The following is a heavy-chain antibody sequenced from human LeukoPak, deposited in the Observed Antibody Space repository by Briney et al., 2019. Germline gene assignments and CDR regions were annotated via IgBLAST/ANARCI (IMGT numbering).Heavy chain of an antibody. J-gene: IGHJ4*02. D-gene: IGHD3-3*01. Sequence: GGSLRLSCAASGFTFSRYGMSWVRQAPGKGLEWVSAISGGGGNTYYADSVKGRFTISRDNSKNTLYLQMNSLKAEDTAVYYCAKDYYDPYYFGYWGQGTLVTVSS. CDR2: ISGGGGNT. CDR3: AKDYYDPYYFGY. V-gene: IGHV3-23*01. CDR1: GFTFSRYG.